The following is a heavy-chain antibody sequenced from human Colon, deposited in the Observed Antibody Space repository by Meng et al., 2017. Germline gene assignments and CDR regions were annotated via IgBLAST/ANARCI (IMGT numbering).Heavy chain of an antibody. Sequence: QARPPVWGTGLVTPSEPLCLPCSVSDGSISVDAYFWGWIRPLPGKGLGWIGYIYSSGTTYYHPPPKSRVAISLATSKNQFSLILNSVTAADTAVYYCARVHWDHASVTYTGFDSWGQGTLVTVSS. CDR3: ARVHWDHASVTYTGFDS. CDR2: IYSSGTT. D-gene: IGHD4-17*01. CDR1: DGSISVDAYF. V-gene: IGHV4-31*03. J-gene: IGHJ4*02.